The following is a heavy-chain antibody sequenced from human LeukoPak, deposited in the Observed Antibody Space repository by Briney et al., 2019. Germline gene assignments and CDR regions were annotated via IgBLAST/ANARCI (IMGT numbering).Heavy chain of an antibody. D-gene: IGHD3-10*01. V-gene: IGHV3-11*01. J-gene: IGHJ4*02. Sequence: GGSLRLSCAASGFTFSDYYMSWIRQAPGKGLEWVSYISSSGSTIYYADSVKGRFTISRDNAKNSLYPQMNSLRAEDTAVYYCAREVTMVRATFDYWGQGTLVTVSS. CDR3: AREVTMVRATFDY. CDR1: GFTFSDYY. CDR2: ISSSGSTI.